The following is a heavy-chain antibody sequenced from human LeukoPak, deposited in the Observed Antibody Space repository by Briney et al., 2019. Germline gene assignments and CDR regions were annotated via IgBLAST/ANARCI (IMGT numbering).Heavy chain of an antibody. V-gene: IGHV4-59*01. CDR1: GGSISSYY. Sequence: PSETLSLTCTVSGGSISSYYWSWIRQPPGKGLEWIGYIYYSGSTNYNPSLKSRVTISVDTSKNQFSLKLSSVTAADTAVYYCAATKISIAVAGTGRGYFDYWGQGTLVTVSS. CDR3: AATKISIAVAGTGRGYFDY. CDR2: IYYSGST. D-gene: IGHD6-19*01. J-gene: IGHJ4*02.